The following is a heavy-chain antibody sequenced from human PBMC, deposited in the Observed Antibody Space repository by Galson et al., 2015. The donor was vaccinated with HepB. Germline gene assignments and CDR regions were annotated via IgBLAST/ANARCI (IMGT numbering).Heavy chain of an antibody. V-gene: IGHV3-7*03. D-gene: IGHD6-13*01. CDR1: GFTFTSYW. Sequence: SLRLSCAGSGFTFTSYWMSWLRQAPGKGPEWVANIKYDGSERYYAASVKGRFTISRDNAKNSLYLEMNSLRAEDTAVYYCARDSSSWYYYYGMDVWGQGTTVTVSS. J-gene: IGHJ6*02. CDR2: IKYDGSER. CDR3: ARDSSSWYYYYGMDV.